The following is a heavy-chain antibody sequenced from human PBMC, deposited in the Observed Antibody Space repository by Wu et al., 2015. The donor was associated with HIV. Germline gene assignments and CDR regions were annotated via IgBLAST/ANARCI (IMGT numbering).Heavy chain of an antibody. CDR2: IIPVFGIG. D-gene: IGHD3-22*01. CDR3: ARGSGYFDSSDNWFDP. V-gene: IGHV1-69*05. J-gene: IGHJ5*02. CDR1: GGTFTTHS. Sequence: QVQLVQSGAEVRRPGSSVKVSCSAPGGTFTTHSITWVRQAPGQGLEWIGGIIPVFGIGKYAEKFQGRVTMTRNTSISTAYMELSSLTSDDTAVYYCARGSGYFDSSDNWFDPWGQGTLVIVSP.